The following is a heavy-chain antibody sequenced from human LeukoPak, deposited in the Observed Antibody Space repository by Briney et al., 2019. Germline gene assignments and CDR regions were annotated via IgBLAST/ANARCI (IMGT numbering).Heavy chain of an antibody. J-gene: IGHJ5*02. V-gene: IGHV4-31*03. CDR3: AASYQLLYLFDP. D-gene: IGHD2-2*02. Sequence: SETLSLTCTVSGGSISSGGYYWSWIRQHPGKGLEWIGYIYYSGSTYYNPSLKGRVTISVDTSKNQFSLKLSSVTAADTAVYYCAASYQLLYLFDPWGQGTLVTVSS. CDR2: IYYSGST. CDR1: GGSISSGGYY.